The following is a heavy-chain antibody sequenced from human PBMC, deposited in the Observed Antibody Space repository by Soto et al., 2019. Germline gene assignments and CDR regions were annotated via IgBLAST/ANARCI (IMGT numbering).Heavy chain of an antibody. D-gene: IGHD6-13*01. V-gene: IGHV3-74*01. CDR2: INSDGSST. CDR3: ARDLIAAGGTTFDY. Sequence: EVQLVESGGGLVQPGGSLRLSCAASGFTFSSYWMHWVRQAPGKGLVWVSRINSDGSSTSYADSVKGRFTISRDNANNTGYLQMNGLSAEDTAVHYCARDLIAAGGTTFDYWGQGTLVTVSS. J-gene: IGHJ4*02. CDR1: GFTFSSYW.